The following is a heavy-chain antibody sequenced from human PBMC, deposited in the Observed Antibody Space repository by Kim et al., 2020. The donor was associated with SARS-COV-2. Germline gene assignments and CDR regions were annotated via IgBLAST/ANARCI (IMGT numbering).Heavy chain of an antibody. CDR1: GGSISSSSYY. V-gene: IGHV4-39*01. D-gene: IGHD6-19*01. J-gene: IGHJ4*02. Sequence: SETLSLTCTVSGGSISSSSYYWGWIRQPPGKGLEWIGSIYYSGSTYYNPSLKSRVTISVDTSKNQFSLKLSSVTAADTAVYYCARHVGPREYSSGWPIDYWGQGTLVTVSS. CDR2: IYYSGST. CDR3: ARHVGPREYSSGWPIDY.